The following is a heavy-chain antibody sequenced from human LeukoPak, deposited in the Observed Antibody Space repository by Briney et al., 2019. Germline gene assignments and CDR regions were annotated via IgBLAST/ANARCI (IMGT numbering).Heavy chain of an antibody. CDR3: ARDEPLGYCSSTSCYYYYYYMDV. Sequence: GGSLRLSCAASGFTFSSYAMSWVRQAPGKGLEWVSAISGSGGSTYYADSVKGRFTISRDNSKNSLYLQMNSLRAEDTAVYYCARDEPLGYCSSTSCYYYYYYMDVWGKGTTVTVSS. J-gene: IGHJ6*03. D-gene: IGHD2-2*01. V-gene: IGHV3-23*01. CDR2: ISGSGGST. CDR1: GFTFSSYA.